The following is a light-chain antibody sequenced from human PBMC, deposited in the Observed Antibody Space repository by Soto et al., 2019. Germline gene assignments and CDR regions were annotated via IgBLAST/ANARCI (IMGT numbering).Light chain of an antibody. CDR1: SSDVGNYNY. CDR2: EVS. CDR3: SSYAGTKNVI. J-gene: IGLJ2*01. V-gene: IGLV2-8*01. Sequence: QSALTQPPSASGSXGQSVXISCTGTSSDVGNYNYVSWYQQHPGRAPKLMIFEVSQRPSGVPDRFSGSKSGNTASLTVSGLQAEDEADYYCSSYAGTKNVIFGGGTKLTVL.